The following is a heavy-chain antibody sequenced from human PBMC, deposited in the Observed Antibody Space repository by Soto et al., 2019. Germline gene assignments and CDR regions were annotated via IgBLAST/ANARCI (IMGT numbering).Heavy chain of an antibody. V-gene: IGHV1-18*01. J-gene: IGHJ3*02. Sequence: QVQLVQSGAEVKKPGASVKVSCKASGYTFTSYGISWVRQAPGQGLEWMGWISGYNGNTNYAQNLQGRVTMTTDTSTSKADMELRSLRSDDTAVDYCARDPGGAPPGGAFDIWGQGTMVTVSS. CDR2: ISGYNGNT. D-gene: IGHD1-26*01. CDR3: ARDPGGAPPGGAFDI. CDR1: GYTFTSYG.